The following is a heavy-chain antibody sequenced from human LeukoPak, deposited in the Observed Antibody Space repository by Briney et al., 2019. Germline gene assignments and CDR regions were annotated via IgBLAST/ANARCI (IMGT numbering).Heavy chain of an antibody. CDR3: TRATDYYDGSGYYIDY. J-gene: IGHJ4*02. D-gene: IGHD3-22*01. Sequence: GRSLRLSCKLPGFCFGDYAVNWFRQAPGKGLEWVGFIRSKAYGGTTEYAASVKGRFTLSRADSKSIAYPQMNSLKTEDTAVYYCTRATDYYDGSGYYIDYWGQGTLVTVSS. CDR2: IRSKAYGGTT. V-gene: IGHV3-49*03. CDR1: GFCFGDYA.